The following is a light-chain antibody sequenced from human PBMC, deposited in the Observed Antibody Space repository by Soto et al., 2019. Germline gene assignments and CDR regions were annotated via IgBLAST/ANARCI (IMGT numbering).Light chain of an antibody. J-gene: IGLJ3*02. V-gene: IGLV2-8*01. Sequence: QSALTQPPSASGSPGQSVTISCTGTSSDVGAYNYVSWYQQYPGKAPKLMIYEVTKRPSGVPDRFSGSKSGNTASLTVSGLQAEDEADYYCTSYVGNDIWVFGGGTQLT. CDR1: SSDVGAYNY. CDR2: EVT. CDR3: TSYVGNDIWV.